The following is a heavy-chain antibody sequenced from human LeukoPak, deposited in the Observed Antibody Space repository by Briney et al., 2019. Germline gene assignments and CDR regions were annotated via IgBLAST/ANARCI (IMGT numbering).Heavy chain of an antibody. CDR1: GFTFNSYS. CDR2: ISSSSSYI. Sequence: GGSLRLSCAASGFTFNSYSMNWVRQAPGKGLEWVSSISSSSSYIYYADSVKGRFTISRDNAKNSLYLQMNSLRAEDTAVYYCARDLETVHSSGYPYYYYGMDVWGQGTTVTVSS. V-gene: IGHV3-21*01. J-gene: IGHJ6*02. D-gene: IGHD3-22*01. CDR3: ARDLETVHSSGYPYYYYGMDV.